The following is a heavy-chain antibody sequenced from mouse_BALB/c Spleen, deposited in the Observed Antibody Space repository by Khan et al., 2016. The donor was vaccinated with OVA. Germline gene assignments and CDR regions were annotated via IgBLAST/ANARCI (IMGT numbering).Heavy chain of an antibody. J-gene: IGHJ3*01. D-gene: IGHD4-1*01. CDR1: GYSITSDYA. V-gene: IGHV3-2*02. CDR3: ARGLGQGIAY. CDR2: ISYSGTT. Sequence: VQLQESGPGLVKPSQSLSLTCTVTGYSITSDYAWNWIRQFPGSNLEWMGYISYSGTTDYHPSLKSRISITRDTSKNQFFLQLHSVTTEDTATYYCARGLGQGIAYWGQGTLVTVSA.